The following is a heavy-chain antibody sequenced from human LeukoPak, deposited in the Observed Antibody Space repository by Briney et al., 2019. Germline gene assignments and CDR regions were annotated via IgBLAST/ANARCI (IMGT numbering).Heavy chain of an antibody. D-gene: IGHD3-10*01. J-gene: IGHJ6*03. CDR3: ARVGPMVRGVNYYYYMDV. CDR2: INPNSGGT. V-gene: IGHV1-2*02. Sequence: GASVKVSCEVSGYTFTGYYMHWVRQAPGQGLEWMGWINPNSGGTNYAQKFQGRVTMTRDTSISTAYMELSRLRSDDTAVYYCARVGPMVRGVNYYYYMDVWGRGTTVTVSS. CDR1: GYTFTGYY.